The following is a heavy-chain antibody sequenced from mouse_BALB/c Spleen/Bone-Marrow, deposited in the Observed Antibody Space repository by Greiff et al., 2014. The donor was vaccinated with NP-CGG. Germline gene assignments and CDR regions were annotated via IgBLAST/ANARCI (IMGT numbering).Heavy chain of an antibody. CDR2: ILPGSGTT. Sequence: VQLQQSGAELMKPGASVKISCKATGYTFSSYWIEWVKQRPGHGLEWIGEILPGSGTTNYNENFKGKATFTADTSSNTAYMQLSSLTSEASAVYYCARDYRYDGAMDYWGQGTSVTVSS. D-gene: IGHD2-14*01. CDR1: GYTFSSYW. J-gene: IGHJ4*01. V-gene: IGHV1-9*01. CDR3: ARDYRYDGAMDY.